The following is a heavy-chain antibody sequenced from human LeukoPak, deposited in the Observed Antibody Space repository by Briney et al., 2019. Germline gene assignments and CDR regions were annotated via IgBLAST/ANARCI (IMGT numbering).Heavy chain of an antibody. CDR1: GGSISSYY. D-gene: IGHD3-22*01. CDR3: ARSYYYDMGRPGSNYYYNVMDV. V-gene: IGHV4-59*08. J-gene: IGHJ6*02. Sequence: SETLSLTCTVSGGSISSYYWSWIRQPPGKGLEWIGYIYYSGITNYNPSLKSRVTISVDTSKNQHSLKLSSETAADTAIYYCARSYYYDMGRPGSNYYYNVMDVWGQGTKVTVSS. CDR2: IYYSGIT.